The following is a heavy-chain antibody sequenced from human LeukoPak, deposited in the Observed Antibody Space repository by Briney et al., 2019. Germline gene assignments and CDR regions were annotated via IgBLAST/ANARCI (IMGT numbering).Heavy chain of an antibody. Sequence: SETLSLTCTVSGGSISTYYWSWIRQPPGKGLEWIGYIYYSGSTNYNPSLKSRLTISVDTSKNQFSLKLSSVTAADTAVYYCARVRTSGAFDIWGQGTMVTVSS. D-gene: IGHD6-6*01. CDR1: GGSISTYY. CDR2: IYYSGST. J-gene: IGHJ3*02. V-gene: IGHV4-59*12. CDR3: ARVRTSGAFDI.